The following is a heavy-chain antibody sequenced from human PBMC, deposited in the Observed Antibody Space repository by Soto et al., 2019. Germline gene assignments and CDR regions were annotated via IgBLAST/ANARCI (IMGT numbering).Heavy chain of an antibody. Sequence: SETLSLTCTVSGGSISSSNYYWGWIPQPPGKGLEWIGIIYYSGSTFYNPSLESRVTISVDTSKNQFSLKLSSVTAADTAVYYCARRVTMVRGVTIRWFDPWGQGTLVTVSS. CDR3: ARRVTMVRGVTIRWFDP. D-gene: IGHD3-10*01. CDR2: IYYSGST. J-gene: IGHJ5*02. V-gene: IGHV4-39*01. CDR1: GGSISSSNYY.